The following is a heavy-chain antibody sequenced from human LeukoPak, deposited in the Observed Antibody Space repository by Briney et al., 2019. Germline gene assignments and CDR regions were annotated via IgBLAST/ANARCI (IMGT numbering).Heavy chain of an antibody. V-gene: IGHV5-51*01. CDR2: IYPGDSET. J-gene: IGHJ4*02. CDR1: GYIFTSYR. D-gene: IGHD2-21*02. Sequence: HRESLKISCKGSGYIFTSYRITWVRQMPGKGLEWMGIIYPGDSETRYSPSFQGHVTISADKSISTAYLQWSSLKASDTAMYYCVRGMTALPFDSWAQGTLVTVSS. CDR3: VRGMTALPFDS.